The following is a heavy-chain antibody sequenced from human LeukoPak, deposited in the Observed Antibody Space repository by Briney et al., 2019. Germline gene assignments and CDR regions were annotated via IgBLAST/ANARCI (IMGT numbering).Heavy chain of an antibody. D-gene: IGHD4-17*01. V-gene: IGHV4-30-4*01. J-gene: IGHJ4*02. Sequence: SETLSLTCTVSGGSISSYYWSWIRQPPGKGLEWIGYISYIGRTYYSPSLKGRLTISVDKSMNQFSLQLGSVTAADTAVYYCARDSLGYGDIDYWGQGTLVTVSS. CDR3: ARDSLGYGDIDY. CDR2: ISYIGRT. CDR1: GGSISSYY.